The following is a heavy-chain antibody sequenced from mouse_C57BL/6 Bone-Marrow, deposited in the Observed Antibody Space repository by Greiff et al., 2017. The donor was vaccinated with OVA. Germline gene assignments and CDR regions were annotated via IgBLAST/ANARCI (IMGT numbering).Heavy chain of an antibody. V-gene: IGHV1-76*01. CDR2: IYPGSGNT. CDR3: ARSGY. J-gene: IGHJ2*01. Sequence: VKLQESGAELVKPGASVKISCKASGYTFTDYYINWVKQRPGQGLEWIARIYPGSGNTYYNEKFKGKATLTAEKSSSTAYMQLSSLTSEDSAVYFCARSGYWGQGTTLTVSS. D-gene: IGHD3-1*01. CDR1: GYTFTDYY.